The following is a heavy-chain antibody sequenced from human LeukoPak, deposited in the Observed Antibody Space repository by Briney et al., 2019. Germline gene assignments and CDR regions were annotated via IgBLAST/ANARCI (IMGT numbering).Heavy chain of an antibody. CDR2: IQYDDSIE. Sequence: GGSLRLSCAASGFTFSTFGMNWVRQAPDKGLEWVAFIQYDDSIEYYADSVKGRFTISRDNSKNTLYLQMNSLRGDDTAVSYCAKDQGVVGSYDYWGHGTLVTVSS. CDR1: GFTFSTFG. J-gene: IGHJ4*01. D-gene: IGHD3-10*01. V-gene: IGHV3-30*02. CDR3: AKDQGVVGSYDY.